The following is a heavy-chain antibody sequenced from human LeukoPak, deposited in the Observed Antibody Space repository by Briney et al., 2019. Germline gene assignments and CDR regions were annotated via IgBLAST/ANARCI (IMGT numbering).Heavy chain of an antibody. Sequence: SETLSLTCAVYGGSFSGYYWSWIRQPAGKGPEWIGRIYPTGNTDYNPSLRTRVTMSTDLSKKQFSLRLRSVTAADTAVYYCARLEFYDSTGYSPGYYMDVWGKGTAVTVSS. CDR2: IYPTGNT. J-gene: IGHJ6*03. CDR3: ARLEFYDSTGYSPGYYMDV. D-gene: IGHD3-22*01. V-gene: IGHV4-59*10. CDR1: GGSFSGYY.